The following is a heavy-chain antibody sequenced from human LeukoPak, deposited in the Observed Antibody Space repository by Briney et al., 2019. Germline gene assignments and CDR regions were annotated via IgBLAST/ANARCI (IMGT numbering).Heavy chain of an antibody. D-gene: IGHD2-2*01. CDR1: GYTFTGYY. CDR2: ISPNSGDT. CDR3: ARESACGTTNCLAPADWLDP. V-gene: IGHV1-2*02. J-gene: IGHJ5*02. Sequence: ASVKVSCKASGYTFTGYYMHWLRQAPGQGLEWMGWISPNSGDTDIAQKFQGRVTMTRDTSIATSYMEVDSLTSDDTAAYYCARESACGTTNCLAPADWLDPWGQGTLVIVSS.